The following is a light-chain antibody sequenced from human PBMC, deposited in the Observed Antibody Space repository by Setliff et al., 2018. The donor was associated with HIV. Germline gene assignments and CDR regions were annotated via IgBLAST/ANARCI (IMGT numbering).Light chain of an antibody. V-gene: IGLV3-21*03. CDR3: DVWDRTGGHLYV. CDR2: DDS. Sequence: SYELTQPPSVSVAPGKTARITCGGNNIGSKSVHWYQQKPGQAPVLVVYDDSARPSGIPERFSGTNSGNTATLTISRVEAGDEADYYCDVWDRTGGHLYVFGKGTKVTVL. CDR1: NIGSKS. J-gene: IGLJ1*01.